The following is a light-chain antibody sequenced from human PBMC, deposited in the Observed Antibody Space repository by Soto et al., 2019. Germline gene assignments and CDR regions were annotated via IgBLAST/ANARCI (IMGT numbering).Light chain of an antibody. Sequence: QSVLTQPPSASGTPGQRGTISCSGSSSNIGSNYVYWYQQLPGTAPKLLIYSNNQRPSGVPDRFSGSKSGTSASLAISGLRSEDEADYYCAAWDDSLSGWVFGGGTKFTVL. J-gene: IGLJ3*02. V-gene: IGLV1-47*02. CDR2: SNN. CDR1: SSNIGSNY. CDR3: AAWDDSLSGWV.